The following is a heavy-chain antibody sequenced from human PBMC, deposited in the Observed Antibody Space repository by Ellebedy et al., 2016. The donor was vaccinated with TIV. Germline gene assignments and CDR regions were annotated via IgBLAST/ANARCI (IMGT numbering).Heavy chain of an antibody. CDR3: ASLYYYDSTFDNC. V-gene: IGHV4-61*01. CDR2: IYYSGSS. CDR1: GGSVTSGSHY. J-gene: IGHJ4*02. Sequence: PSETLSLTCTVSGGSVTSGSHYRSWIRQPPGKGLEWIGYIYYSGSSNYNPSLKSRVIISVDTSKNQFSLNLSSVTAADTAVYYCASLYYYDSTFDNCWGQGTLVTVSS. D-gene: IGHD3-22*01.